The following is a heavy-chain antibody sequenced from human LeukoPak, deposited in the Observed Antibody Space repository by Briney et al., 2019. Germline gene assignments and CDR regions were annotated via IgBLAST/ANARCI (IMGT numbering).Heavy chain of an antibody. J-gene: IGHJ4*02. CDR3: VRDETLWTLDW. Sequence: GGSLRLSCTASGFTFSGHWIHWVRQAPGRGLVWVSRINEDGTDSMYAESVKGRFTISRDNAKNTVYLQMNSLRAEDTAVYYCVRDETLWTLDWWGQGTLVSVSS. V-gene: IGHV3-74*03. CDR2: INEDGTDS. D-gene: IGHD1-1*01. CDR1: GFTFSGHW.